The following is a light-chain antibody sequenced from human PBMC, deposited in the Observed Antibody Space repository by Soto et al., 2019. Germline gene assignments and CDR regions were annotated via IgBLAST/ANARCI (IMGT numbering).Light chain of an antibody. CDR3: QQYGGSPPYT. V-gene: IGKV3-20*01. CDR2: RES. CDR1: QSVSSIY. Sequence: EIVLTQSPGTLSLSPGDRATLSCRASQSVSSIYLAWYQQKPGQATRLLIYRESSRATAIHHRFSGSGYGTDFNLNISRLEPEDFAVYYCQQYGGSPPYTLGQGTKLDIK. J-gene: IGKJ2*01.